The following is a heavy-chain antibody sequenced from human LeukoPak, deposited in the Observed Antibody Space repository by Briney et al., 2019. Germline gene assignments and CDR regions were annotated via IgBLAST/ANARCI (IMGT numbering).Heavy chain of an antibody. J-gene: IGHJ4*02. CDR3: ARGSYYYDSSGYHHFDY. Sequence: SETLSLTCTVSGYSISSGYYWGWIRQPPGKGLEWIGYIYYSGSTNYNPSLKSRVTISVDTSKNQFSLKLSSVTAADTAVYYCARGSYYYDSSGYHHFDYWGQGTLVTVSS. CDR1: GYSISSGYY. D-gene: IGHD3-22*01. V-gene: IGHV4-59*01. CDR2: IYYSGST.